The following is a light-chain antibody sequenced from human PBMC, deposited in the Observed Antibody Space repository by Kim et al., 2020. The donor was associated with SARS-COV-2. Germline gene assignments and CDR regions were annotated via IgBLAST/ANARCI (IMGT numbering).Light chain of an antibody. V-gene: IGKV3-20*01. CDR1: QTVSRNQ. J-gene: IGKJ1*01. CDR2: GAC. CDR3: QQYGNSRT. Sequence: LSPGGRTTLACRASQTVSRNQLAWYQQKPGQAPRLLIYGACSRATGIQDRFSGRGSGTDFSLTISRLEPEDCAVYYCQQYGNSRTFGQGTKVDIK.